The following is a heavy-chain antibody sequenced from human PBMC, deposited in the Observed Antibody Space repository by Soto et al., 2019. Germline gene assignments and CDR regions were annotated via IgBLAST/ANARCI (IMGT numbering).Heavy chain of an antibody. CDR2: LSGTGGTT. D-gene: IGHD3-16*01. CDR1: GFNFGGYA. Sequence: EVQLLQSAGNLVQPGGSLRLSCAASGFNFGGYAVTWVRQAPGKGLEWVATLSGTGGTTYYTDSVKDRFIVTRDNSKSTLYLKMNQLKGDDTGIEYCAKERGGGIQGAFAFGGQGALVTGSS. CDR3: AKERGGGIQGAFAF. J-gene: IGHJ4*02. V-gene: IGHV3-23*01.